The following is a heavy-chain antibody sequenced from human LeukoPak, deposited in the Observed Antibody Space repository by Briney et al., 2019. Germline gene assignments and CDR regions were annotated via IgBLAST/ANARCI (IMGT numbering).Heavy chain of an antibody. Sequence: GGSLRLSCAASGFTLSTYWMHWVRQAPGKRLVWVSRVNSDGSSISFADSVKGRFTISRDNAKNTLYLQMNSLRAEDTAVYYCVRGSRYSYGPFDYWGQGTLVTVSS. CDR3: VRGSRYSYGPFDY. CDR1: GFTLSTYW. V-gene: IGHV3-74*01. D-gene: IGHD5-18*01. CDR2: VNSDGSSI. J-gene: IGHJ4*02.